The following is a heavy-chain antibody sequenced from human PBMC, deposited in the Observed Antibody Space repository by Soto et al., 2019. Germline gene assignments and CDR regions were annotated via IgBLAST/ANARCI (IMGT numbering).Heavy chain of an antibody. CDR3: ARQAAAPGINLWFDP. CDR2: IFYAGNT. Sequence: SETLSLTCNVSGGSISSSLSYWAWFRQPPGKELEWIANIFYAGNTYYNPSLKSRVTVSVDTSKNQFSLKLDSVTAADTAVYYCARQAAAPGINLWFDPWGQGTLLT. V-gene: IGHV4-39*01. CDR1: GGSISSSLSY. D-gene: IGHD6-13*01. J-gene: IGHJ5*02.